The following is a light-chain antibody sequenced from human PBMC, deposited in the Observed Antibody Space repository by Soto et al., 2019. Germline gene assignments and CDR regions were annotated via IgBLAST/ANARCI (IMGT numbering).Light chain of an antibody. CDR1: SSNIGNNY. CDR2: NNN. CDR3: GTWASSLSAVV. J-gene: IGLJ2*01. V-gene: IGLV1-51*01. Sequence: QSVLTQPPSVSAAPGQKVTISFPGNSSNIGNNYVSWYQQLPGTAPKLLIYNNNKRPSGIPDRFSGSKSGTSATLGITGLQTGDEADYYCGTWASSLSAVVFGGGTQLTVL.